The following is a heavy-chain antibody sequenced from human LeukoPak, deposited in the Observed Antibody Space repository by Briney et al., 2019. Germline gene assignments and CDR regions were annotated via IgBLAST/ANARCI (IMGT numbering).Heavy chain of an antibody. CDR2: IIPIFGTA. CDR1: GGTFSSYA. Sequence: SVKVSCKASGGTFSSYAISWVRQAPGQGLEWMGGIIPIFGTANYAQKFQGRVTITADKSTSTAYMELSSLRSEDTAVYYCARVSDCSGGSCYWGDYYYYGMDVWGKGTTVTVSS. J-gene: IGHJ6*04. D-gene: IGHD2-15*01. CDR3: ARVSDCSGGSCYWGDYYYYGMDV. V-gene: IGHV1-69*06.